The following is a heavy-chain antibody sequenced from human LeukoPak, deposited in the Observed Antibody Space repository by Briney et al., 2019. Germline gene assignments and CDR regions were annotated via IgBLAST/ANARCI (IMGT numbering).Heavy chain of an antibody. V-gene: IGHV4-34*01. CDR1: GFTFSDYY. Sequence: GSLRLSCAASGFTFSDYYMSWIRQPPGKGLEWIGEINHSGSTNYNPSLKSRVTISVNTSKNQFSLKPSSVTAADTAVYYCARGRVWSGYSFDYWGQGTLVTVSS. J-gene: IGHJ4*02. D-gene: IGHD3-3*01. CDR3: ARGRVWSGYSFDY. CDR2: INHSGST.